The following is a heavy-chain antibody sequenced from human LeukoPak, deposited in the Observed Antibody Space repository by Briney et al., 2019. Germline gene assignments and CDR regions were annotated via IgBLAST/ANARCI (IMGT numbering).Heavy chain of an antibody. J-gene: IGHJ4*02. Sequence: ASVKVSCKASGYTFTGYYMHWVRQAPGQGLEWMGWINPNSGTTNYAQKFQSRVTLTRDTSISTAYMELSRLRSDDTAVYYCARDRSPAPGRSYGRGHFDYWGQGTLVTVSS. CDR1: GYTFTGYY. CDR3: ARDRSPAPGRSYGRGHFDY. D-gene: IGHD5-18*01. CDR2: INPNSGTT. V-gene: IGHV1-2*02.